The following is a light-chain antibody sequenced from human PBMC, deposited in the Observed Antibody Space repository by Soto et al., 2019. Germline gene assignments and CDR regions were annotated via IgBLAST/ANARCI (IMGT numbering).Light chain of an antibody. CDR2: GGS. Sequence: QSVLTQPPSVAGAPGQRGTISRTGSSSNIGADYDVHWYQQLPGTAPKLLIYGGSNRPSGVPDRFSGSKSGTSASLAITGLQAEDDADYACQSYGSSLGEWVFGGGTKLTVL. CDR3: QSYGSSLGEWV. CDR1: SSNIGADYD. V-gene: IGLV1-40*01. J-gene: IGLJ3*02.